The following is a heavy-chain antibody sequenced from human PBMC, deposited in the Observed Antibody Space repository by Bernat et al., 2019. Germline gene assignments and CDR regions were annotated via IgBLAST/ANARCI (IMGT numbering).Heavy chain of an antibody. V-gene: IGHV4-39*01. CDR3: AVYGSGIAAVTIDY. D-gene: IGHD6-13*01. CDR1: GGSISSSSYY. J-gene: IGHJ4*02. CDR2: IYYSGST. Sequence: QLQLQESGPGLVKPSETLSLTCTVSGGSISSSSYYWGWIRQPPGKGLAWIGSIYYSGSTYYNPSLKSRFTISVDTSKNQFSLKLRSVTAAETAVYYCAVYGSGIAAVTIDYRGQGTLVTVSS.